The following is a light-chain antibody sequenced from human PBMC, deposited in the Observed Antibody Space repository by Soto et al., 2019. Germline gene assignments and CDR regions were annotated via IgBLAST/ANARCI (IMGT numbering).Light chain of an antibody. CDR2: DAY. CDR1: QSFRGL. Sequence: SPAAVRWAPGERGTLCCRASQSFRGLLAWYQQKHGQAPRLLIYDAYNRATGIPPRFSGSGSGTDLTITISSLKPADSVVYYCQQPPLRPITCGEGTRLEIK. CDR3: QQPPLRPIT. J-gene: IGKJ5*01. V-gene: IGKV3-11*01.